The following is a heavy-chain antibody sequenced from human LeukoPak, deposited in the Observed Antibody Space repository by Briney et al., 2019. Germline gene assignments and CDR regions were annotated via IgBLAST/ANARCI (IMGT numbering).Heavy chain of an antibody. D-gene: IGHD5-12*01. J-gene: IGHJ4*02. CDR2: IYTSGST. CDR1: GGSISSYY. Sequence: SETLSLTCTVSGGSISSYYWSWIRQPPGKGLEWIGYIYTSGSTNCNPSLKSRVTISVDTSKNQFSLKLSSVTAADTAVYYCARVDLRAAYFDYWGQVTLVTVSS. V-gene: IGHV4-4*09. CDR3: ARVDLRAAYFDY.